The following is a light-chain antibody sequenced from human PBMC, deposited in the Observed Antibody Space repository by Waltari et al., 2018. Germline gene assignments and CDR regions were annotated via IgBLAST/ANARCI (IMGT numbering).Light chain of an antibody. CDR1: QTLLHSSNNKVY. CDR3: QQYFTTPVT. V-gene: IGKV4-1*01. CDR2: WAS. J-gene: IGKJ4*01. Sequence: DIVMTQSPDSLAVSLGERATINCKSSQTLLHSSNNKVYLGWFQQKPGQPPKLLISWASRRAAVAPDLCSGRGSGKDSTLTSSSRQPEDVAVYYCQQYFTTPVTFGGGTKVEIK.